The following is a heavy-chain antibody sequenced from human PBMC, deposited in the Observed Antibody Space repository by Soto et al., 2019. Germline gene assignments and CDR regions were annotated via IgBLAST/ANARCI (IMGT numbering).Heavy chain of an antibody. CDR1: GGSINDYY. CDR2: GLRPDYT. V-gene: IGHV4-59*01. CDR3: VAGPDRAKSAY. Sequence: QVQLQESGPGLVKPSETLSLTCTVSGGSINDYYWSWTRQPPGKGLEWSAYGLRPDYTGYNPSLRNRVTISSDTSKNQFSLRLISVTAADTAVYYCVAGPDRAKSAYWGQGTLVTVSS. J-gene: IGHJ4*01.